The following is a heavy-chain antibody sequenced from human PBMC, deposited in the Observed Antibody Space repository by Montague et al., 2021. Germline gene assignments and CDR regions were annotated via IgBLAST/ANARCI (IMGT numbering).Heavy chain of an antibody. CDR2: ITLDGSST. CDR1: GFSFSSYW. J-gene: IGHJ3*02. V-gene: IGHV3-74*01. D-gene: IGHD6-13*01. Sequence: SLRLSCAASGFSFSSYWMHWVRQAPGKGLLWVSRITLDGSSTTLADSAKGRFTTSRDNAKATLYLQMNSLRVEDTAVYYCARNLASAAPGAFDIWGQGTMVTVSS. CDR3: ARNLASAAPGAFDI.